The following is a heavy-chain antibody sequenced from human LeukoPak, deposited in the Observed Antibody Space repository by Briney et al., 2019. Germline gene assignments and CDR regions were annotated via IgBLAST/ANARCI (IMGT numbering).Heavy chain of an antibody. CDR1: GCSISSYY. V-gene: IGHV4-59*01. Sequence: PAETLSLTCTVSGCSISSYYWSWIRQPPGKGLEWVGYIYYSGSTNYNPSLKSRVTISVDTSTNQFSLKVSSVTAADTAVYYCARLGPAGIFDYYYSMDVWGKGSTVTVSS. CDR3: ARLGPAGIFDYYYSMDV. D-gene: IGHD2-2*01. CDR2: IYYSGST. J-gene: IGHJ6*03.